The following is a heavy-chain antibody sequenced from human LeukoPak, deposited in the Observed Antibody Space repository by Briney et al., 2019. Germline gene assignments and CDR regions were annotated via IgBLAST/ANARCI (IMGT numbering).Heavy chain of an antibody. J-gene: IGHJ4*02. V-gene: IGHV4-38-2*02. CDR1: GYSISSGYY. D-gene: IGHD2-2*01. CDR2: IYHSGST. CDR3: ARGQYQLPD. Sequence: SETLSLTCTVSGYSISSGYYWGWTRQPPGKGLEWIGSIYHSGSTYYNPSLKSRVTISVDTSKNQFSLKLSSVTAADTAVYYCARGQYQLPDWGQGTLVTVSS.